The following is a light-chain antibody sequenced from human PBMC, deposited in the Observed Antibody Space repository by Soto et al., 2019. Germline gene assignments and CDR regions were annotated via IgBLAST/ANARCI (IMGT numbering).Light chain of an antibody. V-gene: IGLV2-23*02. Sequence: QSALTQPASVSGSPGQSITISCTGTSSDVGSYNLVSWYQQHPGKAPKLIIYEVSKRPSGVSNRFSGSKSGNTASLTISGLQAEDEADYYCCSYAGSSTPLYVFGTGTKLTVL. J-gene: IGLJ1*01. CDR3: CSYAGSSTPLYV. CDR1: SSDVGSYNL. CDR2: EVS.